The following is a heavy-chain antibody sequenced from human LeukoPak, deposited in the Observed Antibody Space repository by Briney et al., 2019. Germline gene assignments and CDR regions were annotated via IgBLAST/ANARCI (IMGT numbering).Heavy chain of an antibody. D-gene: IGHD1-1*01. V-gene: IGHV4-59*01. CDR2: IYYSGST. CDR3: ARRGTLAGFDP. J-gene: IGHJ5*02. Sequence: SETLSLTCTVSGGSISSYYWSWIRQPPGKGLEWIGYIYYSGSTNYNPSLKSRVTISVDTSKNQFSLKLSSVTAADTAVYYCARRGTLAGFDPWGQGTLVTVSS. CDR1: GGSISSYY.